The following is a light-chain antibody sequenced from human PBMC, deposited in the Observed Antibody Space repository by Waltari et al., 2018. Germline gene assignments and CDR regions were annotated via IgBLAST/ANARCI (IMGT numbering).Light chain of an antibody. Sequence: SVSPGEGATLSCKASQSLSSNLAWYQQKPGQLPRLLIYGASTRATGIPARFSGSGSGTEFTLTISSLQAEDFAVYYCQERGRTFGQGTKVEIK. J-gene: IGKJ1*01. CDR3: QERGRT. CDR1: QSLSSN. V-gene: IGKV3-15*01. CDR2: GAS.